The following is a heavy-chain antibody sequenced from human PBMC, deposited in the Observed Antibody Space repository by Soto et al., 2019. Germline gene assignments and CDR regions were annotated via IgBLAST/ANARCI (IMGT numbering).Heavy chain of an antibody. CDR2: ISSSSSTI. CDR1: GFTFSSNS. CDR3: ARVIWSGHLTSDL. D-gene: IGHD3-3*01. V-gene: IGHV3-48*02. J-gene: IGHJ5*02. Sequence: EVQVVESGGGLVQPGGSLRLSCAASGFTFSSNSMNWVRQAPGKGLEWISYISSSSSTIYVDSVKSRFTISRDNAKNSLYLQMNSLRDEDTAVYYCARVIWSGHLTSDLWGQGTLVTVSS.